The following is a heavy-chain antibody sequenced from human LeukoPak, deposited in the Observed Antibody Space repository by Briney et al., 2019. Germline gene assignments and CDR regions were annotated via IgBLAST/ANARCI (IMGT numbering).Heavy chain of an antibody. Sequence: SETLSLTCTVSGGSIGSSSYYWGWIRQPPGKGLEWIGSIYYSGSTYYNPSLKSRVTISVDTSKNQFSLKLSSVTAADTAVYYCARHLSAAAGIDPYYFDYWGQGTLVTVSS. CDR2: IYYSGST. D-gene: IGHD6-13*01. V-gene: IGHV4-39*01. CDR3: ARHLSAAAGIDPYYFDY. CDR1: GGSIGSSSYY. J-gene: IGHJ4*02.